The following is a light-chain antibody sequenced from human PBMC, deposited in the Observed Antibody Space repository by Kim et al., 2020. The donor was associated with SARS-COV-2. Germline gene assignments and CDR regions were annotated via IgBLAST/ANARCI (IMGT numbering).Light chain of an antibody. J-gene: IGLJ3*02. CDR2: DDT. V-gene: IGLV3-1*01. Sequence: SYELTQPPSVSVSPGQTASITCSGDKLGDKYACWYQQKPGQSPVLVIYDDTKRPSGIPERFSGSNSGHTATLTISGTQAMDEADYYCQAWDSSTAVFGGG. CDR3: QAWDSSTAV. CDR1: KLGDKY.